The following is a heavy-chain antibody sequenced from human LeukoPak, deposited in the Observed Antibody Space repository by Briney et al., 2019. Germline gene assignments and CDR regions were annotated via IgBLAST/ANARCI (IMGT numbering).Heavy chain of an antibody. Sequence: GGSLRLSCAASGFIFSSSEMNWVRQPSGKGLEWVSYISGRDTIYYADSVKGRFTISRDNAKNSLYLQMNNLRAEDTAVYYCARSTPSDFYFDYWGQEALVTVSS. CDR2: ISGRDTI. CDR3: ARSTPSDFYFDY. V-gene: IGHV3-48*03. CDR1: GFIFSSSE. J-gene: IGHJ4*02. D-gene: IGHD2-2*01.